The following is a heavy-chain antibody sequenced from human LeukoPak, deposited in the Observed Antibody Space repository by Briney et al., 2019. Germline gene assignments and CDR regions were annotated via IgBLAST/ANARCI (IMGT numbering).Heavy chain of an antibody. CDR1: GFTFSSYW. Sequence: GGSLRLSCAASGFTFSSYWMSWVRQAPGKGLEWVANIKQDGSEKYYVDSVKGRFTISRDNAKNSLYLQMNSLRAEDTAVYYCARERAAYYYDSSAFDYWGQGTLVTVSS. CDR3: ARERAAYYYDSSAFDY. J-gene: IGHJ4*02. CDR2: IKQDGSEK. D-gene: IGHD3-22*01. V-gene: IGHV3-7*01.